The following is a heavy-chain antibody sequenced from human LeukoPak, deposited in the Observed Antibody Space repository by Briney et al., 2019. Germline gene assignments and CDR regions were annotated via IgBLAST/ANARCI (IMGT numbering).Heavy chain of an antibody. D-gene: IGHD3-16*01. J-gene: IGHJ4*02. CDR1: GGSISSSSYY. V-gene: IGHV4-39*07. CDR2: IYYSGST. Sequence: SETLSLTCTVSGGSISSSSYYWGWIRQPPGKGLEWIGSIYYSGSTYYNPSLKSRVTISVDTSKNQFSLKLSSVTAADTAVYYCAPYNSDDGGLGYWGQGTLVTVSS. CDR3: APYNSDDGGLGY.